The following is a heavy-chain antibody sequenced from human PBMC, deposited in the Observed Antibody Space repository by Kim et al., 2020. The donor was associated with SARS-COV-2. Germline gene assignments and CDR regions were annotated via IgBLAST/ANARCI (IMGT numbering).Heavy chain of an antibody. V-gene: IGHV3-48*02. Sequence: GGSLRLYCAASGFSFSLFSMDWVRQAPGKGLEWVAYISSGGDTIHYSDSANGRFTISRDNARNSVSMQMNNLRDEDTAVYYCARGWLQNSFDYWGQGTPVTVSS. J-gene: IGHJ4*02. CDR2: ISSGGDTI. CDR1: GFSFSLFS. CDR3: ARGWLQNSFDY. D-gene: IGHD5-12*01.